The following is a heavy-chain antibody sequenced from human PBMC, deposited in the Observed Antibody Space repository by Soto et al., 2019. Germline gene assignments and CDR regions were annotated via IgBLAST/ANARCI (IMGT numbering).Heavy chain of an antibody. CDR3: ASSYCISTSCPPYYGMDV. CDR2: INAGNGNT. V-gene: IGHV1-3*05. D-gene: IGHD2-2*01. J-gene: IGHJ6*02. CDR1: GYTFTSYA. Sequence: QVQLVQSGAEEKKPGASVKVSCKASGYTFTSYAMHWVRQAPGQRLEWMGWINAGNGNTKYSQKFKGRVSITRDTPASTAYMELSSLRSEDTAVYYCASSYCISTSCPPYYGMDVWGQGTTVTVSS.